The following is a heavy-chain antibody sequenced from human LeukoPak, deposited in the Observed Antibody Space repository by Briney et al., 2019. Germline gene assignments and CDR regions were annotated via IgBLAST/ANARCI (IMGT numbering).Heavy chain of an antibody. Sequence: GGSLRLSCAASGFTFSNYAMSWVRQAPGKGLEWVSAISGNGGSTYYADSVRGRFTISRDNSKNTLYLQMNSLRAEDTAVYYCARVVDHDYGDYYLDYWGQGTLVTVSS. V-gene: IGHV3-23*01. D-gene: IGHD4-17*01. J-gene: IGHJ4*02. CDR2: ISGNGGST. CDR3: ARVVDHDYGDYYLDY. CDR1: GFTFSNYA.